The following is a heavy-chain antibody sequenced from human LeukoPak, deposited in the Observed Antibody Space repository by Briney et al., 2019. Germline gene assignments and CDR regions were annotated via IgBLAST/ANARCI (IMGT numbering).Heavy chain of an antibody. Sequence: GGSLRLSCAASGFTFSSYSMNWVRQAPGKGLEWVSSISSSSSYIYYADSVKGRFTISRDNAKNSLYLQMNSLRAEDTAVYYCARDRRWWVQLGTGDYYYGMDVWGQGTTVTVSS. CDR2: ISSSSSYI. J-gene: IGHJ6*02. CDR3: ARDRRWWVQLGTGDYYYGMDV. CDR1: GFTFSSYS. V-gene: IGHV3-21*01. D-gene: IGHD5-18*01.